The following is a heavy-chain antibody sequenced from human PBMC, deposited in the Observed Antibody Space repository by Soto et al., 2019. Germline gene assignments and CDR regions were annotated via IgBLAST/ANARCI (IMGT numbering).Heavy chain of an antibody. CDR2: ISGSGGST. Sequence: PGGSLRLSCAASGFTFSSYAMSWVRQAPGKGLEWVSAISGSGGSTYYADSVKGRFTISRDNSKNTLYLQMNSLRAEDTAVYYCAISKGGIQLLDRGRVWFDPWGQGTLVTVSS. V-gene: IGHV3-23*01. CDR3: AISKGGIQLLDRGRVWFDP. CDR1: GFTFSSYA. D-gene: IGHD2-2*01. J-gene: IGHJ5*02.